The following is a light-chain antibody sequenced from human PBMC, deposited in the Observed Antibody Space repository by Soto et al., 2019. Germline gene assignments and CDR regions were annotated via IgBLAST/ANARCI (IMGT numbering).Light chain of an antibody. J-gene: IGKJ1*01. CDR2: GAS. CDR3: QQYGTSPLT. CDR1: QSITSDY. Sequence: EIVLTQSPGTLSLSPGERGTLSCRASQSITSDYLAWYQQKPGQAPRLLIYGASTRGTGIPDRFSASGSGTEFTLTISRLEPEDFAVYYCQQYGTSPLTFGQGTKVEIK. V-gene: IGKV3-20*01.